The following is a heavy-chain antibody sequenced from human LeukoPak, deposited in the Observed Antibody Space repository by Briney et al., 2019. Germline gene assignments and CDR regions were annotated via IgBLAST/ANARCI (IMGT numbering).Heavy chain of an antibody. J-gene: IGHJ4*02. V-gene: IGHV3-43*02. CDR1: GFTFDDSA. CDR2: ISGDGGST. D-gene: IGHD2-15*01. Sequence: GGSLRLSCAASGFTFDDSAMHWVSQAPGKGLEWVSLISGDGGSTYYADSVKGRFTISRDNSKNSLYLQMNSLRTEDTALYYCAKGSGLGYCSGGSCCSDYWGQGTLVTVSS. CDR3: AKGSGLGYCSGGSCCSDY.